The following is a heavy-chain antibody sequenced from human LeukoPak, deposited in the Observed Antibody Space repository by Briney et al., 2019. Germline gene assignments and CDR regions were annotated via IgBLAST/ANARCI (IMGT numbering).Heavy chain of an antibody. V-gene: IGHV1-2*02. CDR1: GYTLTGYY. Sequence: ASVKVSCKASGYTLTGYYMHWVRQAPGQGLEWMEWINPNSGGTNYAQKFQGRVTMTRDTSISTAYMELSRLRSDDTAVYYCARGWSGSYYSHYYYYMDVWGKGTTVTVSS. CDR3: ARGWSGSYYSHYYYYMDV. J-gene: IGHJ6*03. CDR2: INPNSGGT. D-gene: IGHD1-26*01.